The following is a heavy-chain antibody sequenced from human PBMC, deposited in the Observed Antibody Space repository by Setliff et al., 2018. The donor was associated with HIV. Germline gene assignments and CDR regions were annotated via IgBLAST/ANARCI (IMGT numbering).Heavy chain of an antibody. CDR1: GYTLTELS. V-gene: IGHV1-24*01. CDR3: ATRAYDSSGYLRSRVSGAAFDT. J-gene: IGHJ3*02. Sequence: GASVKVSCKVSGYTLTELSIHWVRQAPGKGLEWMGGFDPEYDKTFYAQKFQGRVTMSEDTSTDTAYMELTSLRSEDTAVYYCATRAYDSSGYLRSRVSGAAFDTWGQGTMVTVSS. CDR2: FDPEYDKT. D-gene: IGHD3-22*01.